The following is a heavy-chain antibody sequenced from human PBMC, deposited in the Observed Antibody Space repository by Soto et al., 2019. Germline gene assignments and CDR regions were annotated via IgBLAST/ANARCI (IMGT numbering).Heavy chain of an antibody. CDR2: IYWDEDK. CDR1: GFSLNTNGMG. Sequence: QITLKESGPTLVRPTQTLTLTCSFSGFSLNTNGMGVGWIRQPPGKALEWLAFIYWDEDKRYSPSLKTTRTVTTDPSQSEVVLTLTNLVPSDTGTYYFTGWNSESGLDVWGQGTTVTV. D-gene: IGHD1-7*01. V-gene: IGHV2-5*02. J-gene: IGHJ6*02. CDR3: TGWNSESGLDV.